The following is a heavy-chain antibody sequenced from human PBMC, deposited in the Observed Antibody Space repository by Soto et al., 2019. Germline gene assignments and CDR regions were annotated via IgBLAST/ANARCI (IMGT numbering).Heavy chain of an antibody. Sequence: GGSLRLSCAASGFTFSSYGMHWVRQAPGKGLEWVAVIWYDGSNKYYADSVKGRFTISRDNSKNTLYLQMNSLRAEDTAVYYCARGSLMGGWYNYYYGMDVWGQGTTVTVSS. V-gene: IGHV3-33*01. D-gene: IGHD6-19*01. CDR3: ARGSLMGGWYNYYYGMDV. CDR2: IWYDGSNK. J-gene: IGHJ6*02. CDR1: GFTFSSYG.